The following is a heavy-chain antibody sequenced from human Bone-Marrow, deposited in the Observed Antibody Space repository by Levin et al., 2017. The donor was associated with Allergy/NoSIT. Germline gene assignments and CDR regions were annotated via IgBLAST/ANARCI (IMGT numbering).Heavy chain of an antibody. CDR1: GGSFSGYY. J-gene: IGHJ4*02. Sequence: SETLSLTCAVYGGSFSGYYWSWIRQPPGKGLEWIGEINHSGSTNYNPSLKSRVTISVDTSKNQFSLKLSSVTAADTAVYYCARGPDSLRRLDYWGQGTLVTVSS. CDR3: ARGPDSLRRLDY. V-gene: IGHV4-34*01. CDR2: INHSGST. D-gene: IGHD2-21*01.